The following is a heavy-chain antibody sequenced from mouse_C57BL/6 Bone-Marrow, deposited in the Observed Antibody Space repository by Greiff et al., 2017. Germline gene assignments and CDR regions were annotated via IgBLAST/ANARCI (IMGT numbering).Heavy chain of an antibody. D-gene: IGHD1-1*01. CDR1: GFSLTSFG. V-gene: IGHV2-2*01. CDR2: IWCGGST. J-gene: IGHJ4*01. CDR3: ARNRIYYYGIGYAMDY. Sequence: QVQLKQSGPGLVQPSQSLSITCTVSGFSLTSFGVHWVRQSPGKGLEWLGVIWCGGSTDYNAAFISRLSISKDNSKSQVFFKMNSLQADDTSIYYWARNRIYYYGIGYAMDYWGQGTSVTVSS.